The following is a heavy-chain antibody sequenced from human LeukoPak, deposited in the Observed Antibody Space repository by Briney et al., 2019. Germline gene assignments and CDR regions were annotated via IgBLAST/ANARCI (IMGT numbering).Heavy chain of an antibody. CDR1: GGSISSSSYY. J-gene: IGHJ4*02. V-gene: IGHV4-39*07. CDR3: ARVITAARGHQDYYFDC. CDR2: IYYSGST. D-gene: IGHD6-6*01. Sequence: KPSETLSLTCTVSGGSISSSSYYWGWIRQPPGKGLEWIGSIYYSGSTYYNPSLKSRVTISVDTSKNQFSLKLSSVTAADTAVYYCARVITAARGHQDYYFDCWGQGTLVTVSS.